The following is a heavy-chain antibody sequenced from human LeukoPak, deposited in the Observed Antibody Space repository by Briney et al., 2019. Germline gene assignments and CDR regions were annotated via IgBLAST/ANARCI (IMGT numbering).Heavy chain of an antibody. Sequence: ASVKVSCKASGYTFTGYYMHWVRQAPGQGLEWMGWINPNSGGTNYAQKLQGRVTMTTDTSTSTAYMELRSLRSDDTAVYYCARGYSSSWVYFDYWGQGTLVTVSS. D-gene: IGHD6-13*01. CDR1: GYTFTGYY. J-gene: IGHJ4*02. V-gene: IGHV1-2*02. CDR3: ARGYSSSWVYFDY. CDR2: INPNSGGT.